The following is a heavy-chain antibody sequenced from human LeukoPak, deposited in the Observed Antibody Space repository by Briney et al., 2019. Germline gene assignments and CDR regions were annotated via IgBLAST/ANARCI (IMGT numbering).Heavy chain of an antibody. V-gene: IGHV1-2*02. CDR3: ARVGHSSGWYYFDY. CDR1: GYTFTGYY. CDR2: INPNSGGT. Sequence: ASVKVSCKASGYTFTGYYMHWVRQAPGQGLEWMGWINPNSGGTNYAQKFQGRVTMTRDTSISTAYMELSRLRPDDTAVYYCARVGHSSGWYYFDYWGQGTLVTVSS. D-gene: IGHD6-19*01. J-gene: IGHJ4*02.